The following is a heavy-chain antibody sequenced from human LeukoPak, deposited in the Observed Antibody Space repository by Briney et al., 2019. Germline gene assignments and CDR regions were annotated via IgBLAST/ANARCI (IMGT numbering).Heavy chain of an antibody. CDR2: IYHSGST. CDR3: AREGHGFDY. Sequence: PSETLSLTCAVSGGSIGSGGYSWSWIRQPPGKGLEWIGYIYHSGSTFYNSSLKSRVTISVDRSKNQFSLKLSSVTAADTAVYYCAREGHGFDYWGQGTLVTVSS. CDR1: GGSIGSGGYS. V-gene: IGHV4-30-2*01. J-gene: IGHJ4*02.